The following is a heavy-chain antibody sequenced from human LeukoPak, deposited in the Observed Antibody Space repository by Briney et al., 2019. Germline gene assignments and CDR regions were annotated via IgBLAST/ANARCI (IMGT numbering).Heavy chain of an antibody. Sequence: GGSLRLSCAASGFTFSSYGMHWVRQAPGKGLEWVAVLSYDGSDKYYAESVKGRFTLSRDNSKNTLYLQMNSLRADDTAVYYCAGGTGFIIKDWGQGTLVTVSS. D-gene: IGHD3-9*01. CDR2: LSYDGSDK. CDR3: AGGTGFIIKD. J-gene: IGHJ4*02. V-gene: IGHV3-30*03. CDR1: GFTFSSYG.